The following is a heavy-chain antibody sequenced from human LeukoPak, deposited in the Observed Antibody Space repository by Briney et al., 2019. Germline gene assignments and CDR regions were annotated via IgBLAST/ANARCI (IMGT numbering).Heavy chain of an antibody. D-gene: IGHD7-27*01. CDR2: IKQDGSEK. V-gene: IGHV3-7*01. J-gene: IGHJ4*02. Sequence: QTGGSLRLSCAASEFTFSNYFMSWVRQAPGKGLEWVANIKQDGSEKYYVDSVKGRFTISRDNAKNSLYLQMNSLRAEDTAVYYCARGKELTGEPFDYWGQGTLVTVSS. CDR1: EFTFSNYF. CDR3: ARGKELTGEPFDY.